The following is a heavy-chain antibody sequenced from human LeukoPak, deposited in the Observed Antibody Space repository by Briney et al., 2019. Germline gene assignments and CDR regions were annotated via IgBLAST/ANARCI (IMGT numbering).Heavy chain of an antibody. CDR2: INHSGST. CDR1: GGSFSGYY. V-gene: IGHV4-34*01. J-gene: IGHJ4*02. CDR3: AKDRAGTPWAD. D-gene: IGHD1-1*01. Sequence: SETLSLTCAVYGGSFSGYYWSWIRQPPGKGLEWIGEINHSGSTNYNPSLKSRVTISVDTSKNQFSLKLSSVTAADTAVYYCAKDRAGTPWADWGQGTLVTVSS.